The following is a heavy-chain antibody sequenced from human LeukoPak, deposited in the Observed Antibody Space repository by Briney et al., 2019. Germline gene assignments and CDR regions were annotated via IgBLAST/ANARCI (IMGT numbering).Heavy chain of an antibody. CDR2: IYFSGNT. D-gene: IGHD2-15*01. CDR3: ARHPSLSYCSGGSCWFDP. CDR1: GGSFSGYY. J-gene: IGHJ5*02. Sequence: SETLSLTCAVYGGSFSGYYWGWIRQPPGKGLEWIGSIYFSGNTYYNPSLKSRVTISVDTSKKQFSLKLSSVTAADTAVYYCARHPSLSYCSGGSCWFDPWGQGTLVTVSS. V-gene: IGHV4-39*01.